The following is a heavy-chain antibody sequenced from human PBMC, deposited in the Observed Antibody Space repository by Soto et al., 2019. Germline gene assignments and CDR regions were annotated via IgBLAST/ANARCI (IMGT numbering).Heavy chain of an antibody. V-gene: IGHV4-4*02. CDR1: GGSISSNNW. J-gene: IGHJ6*02. Sequence: QVQLQESGPGLVKPSGTLSLTCAVSGGSISSNNWWHWVRQPPGKGLEWIGEAFHSGIANYNPSLRGRVTISGDKSNNQVSLKLSSVDAADTAVYYCARNGLVVYGLDVWGQGTTVAVSS. CDR3: ARNGLVVYGLDV. CDR2: AFHSGIA. D-gene: IGHD2-2*01.